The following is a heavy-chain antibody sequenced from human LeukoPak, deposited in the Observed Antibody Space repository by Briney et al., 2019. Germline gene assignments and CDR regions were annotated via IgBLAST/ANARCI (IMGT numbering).Heavy chain of an antibody. D-gene: IGHD3-22*01. V-gene: IGHV3-7*01. CDR1: GFTFKKYW. CDR2: IKEDGSET. Sequence: PGGSLRLSCAASGFTFKKYWMNWVRQVPGKGLECLANIKEDGSETYYADSVKGRFTISRDNPKNLLFLQINSLRVEDTAVYYCARGAGYYDSSGPMDYWGQGTLVTVSS. J-gene: IGHJ4*02. CDR3: ARGAGYYDSSGPMDY.